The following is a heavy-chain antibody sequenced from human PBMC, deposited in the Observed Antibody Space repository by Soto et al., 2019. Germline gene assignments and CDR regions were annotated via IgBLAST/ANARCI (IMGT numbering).Heavy chain of an antibody. V-gene: IGHV3-23*01. CDR3: AKSQRGSSSWDRYYYYGMDV. CDR1: GFTFSSYA. D-gene: IGHD6-13*01. J-gene: IGHJ6*02. Sequence: QPGGSLRLSCAASGFTFSSYAMSWVRQAPGKGLEWVSAISGSGGSTYYADSVKGRFTISRDNSKNTLYLQMNSLRAEDTAVYYCAKSQRGSSSWDRYYYYGMDVWGQGTTVTVPS. CDR2: ISGSGGST.